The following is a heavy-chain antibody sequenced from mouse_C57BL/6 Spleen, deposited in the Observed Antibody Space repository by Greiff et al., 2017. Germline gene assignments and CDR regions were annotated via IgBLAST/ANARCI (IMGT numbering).Heavy chain of an antibody. Sequence: QVQLQQSGPELVKPGASVKISCKASGYAFSSSWMNWVKQRPGKGLEWIGRIYPGDGDTNYNGKFKGKATLTADKSSSTAYMQLSSLTSEDSAVYFCAREEVCYCDYWGQGTTLTVPT. CDR2: IYPGDGDT. V-gene: IGHV1-82*01. J-gene: IGHJ2*01. CDR1: GYAFSSSW. CDR3: AREEVCYCDY.